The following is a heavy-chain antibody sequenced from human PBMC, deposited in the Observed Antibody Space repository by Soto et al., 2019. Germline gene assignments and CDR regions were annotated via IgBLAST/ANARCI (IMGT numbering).Heavy chain of an antibody. Sequence: QVQLVQSGAEVKKPGASVKVSCKASGYTFTSYGISWVRQAPGQGLEWMGWISAYNGNTNYAQKLQGRVTMTTDTSTSIAYMELRSLRSDYTAVYYCAETYGSGSYSKSGGMDVWGQGTTVTVSS. CDR3: AETYGSGSYSKSGGMDV. V-gene: IGHV1-18*01. CDR1: GYTFTSYG. J-gene: IGHJ6*02. CDR2: ISAYNGNT. D-gene: IGHD3-10*01.